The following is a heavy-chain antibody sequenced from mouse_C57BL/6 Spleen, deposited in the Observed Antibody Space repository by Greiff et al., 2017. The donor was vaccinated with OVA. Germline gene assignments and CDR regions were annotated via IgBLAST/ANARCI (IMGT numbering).Heavy chain of an antibody. J-gene: IGHJ4*01. Sequence: QVQLQQSGAELARPGASVKLSCKASGYTFTSYGISWVKQRTGQGLEWIGEIYPRSGNTYYNEKFKGNATLTADKSSSTAYMELRSLTSEDSAVYFCARSSPVVEGAMDYWGQGTSVTVSS. CDR1: GYTFTSYG. CDR3: ARSSPVVEGAMDY. D-gene: IGHD1-1*01. V-gene: IGHV1-81*01. CDR2: IYPRSGNT.